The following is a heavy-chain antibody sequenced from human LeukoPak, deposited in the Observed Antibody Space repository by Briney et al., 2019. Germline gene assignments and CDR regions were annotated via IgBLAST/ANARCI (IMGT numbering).Heavy chain of an antibody. Sequence: ASAKVSCKASGGTFSSYAISWVRQAPGQGLEWMGGIIPIFGTANYAQKFQGRVTITADESTSTAYMELSSLRSEDTAVYYCARAVGSGYDTQFDYWGQGTLVTVSS. CDR3: ARAVGSGYDTQFDY. CDR1: GGTFSSYA. V-gene: IGHV1-69*13. J-gene: IGHJ4*02. CDR2: IIPIFGTA. D-gene: IGHD5-12*01.